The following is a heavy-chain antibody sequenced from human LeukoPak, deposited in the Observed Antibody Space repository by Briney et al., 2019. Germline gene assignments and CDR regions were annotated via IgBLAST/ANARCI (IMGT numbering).Heavy chain of an antibody. J-gene: IGHJ6*02. CDR1: GYTFTSYD. CDR3: AVPVGQGYCDNSSCSSMDV. V-gene: IGHV1-8*01. D-gene: IGHD3-22*01. Sequence: GASVKVSCKASGYTFTSYDINWVRQATGQGLEWMGWMNLNSGNTGYAQKFQGRVTMARNTSISTAYLELSSLTSEDTAVYFRAVPVGQGYCDNSSCSSMDVWGPGTTVTVS. CDR2: MNLNSGNT.